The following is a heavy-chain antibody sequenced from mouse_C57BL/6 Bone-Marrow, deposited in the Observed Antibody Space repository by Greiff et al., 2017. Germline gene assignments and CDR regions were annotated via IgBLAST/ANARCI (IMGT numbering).Heavy chain of an antibody. V-gene: IGHV1-54*01. CDR2: INPGSGGT. Sequence: VQLQQSGAELVRPGTSVKVSCKASGYAFTNYLLEWVKQRPGQGLEWIGVINPGSGGTNYNEKFKGKATLTADKSSSTAYMQLSSLTSEDSAVYFCARSAYYYGGYFDVWGTGTTVTVSS. D-gene: IGHD1-1*01. CDR3: ARSAYYYGGYFDV. J-gene: IGHJ1*03. CDR1: GYAFTNYL.